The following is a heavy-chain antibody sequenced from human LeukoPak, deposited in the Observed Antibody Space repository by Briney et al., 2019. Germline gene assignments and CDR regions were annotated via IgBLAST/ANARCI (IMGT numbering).Heavy chain of an antibody. V-gene: IGHV1-24*01. D-gene: IGHD3-22*01. Sequence: ASVKVSCTVSGYTLTELSMHWVRQAPGKGLEWMGGFDPEDGETIYAQKFQGRVTMTEDTSTDTAYMELSSLRSEDTAVYYCATDRDSSGSFDYWGQGTLVTVSS. J-gene: IGHJ4*02. CDR2: FDPEDGET. CDR1: GYTLTELS. CDR3: ATDRDSSGSFDY.